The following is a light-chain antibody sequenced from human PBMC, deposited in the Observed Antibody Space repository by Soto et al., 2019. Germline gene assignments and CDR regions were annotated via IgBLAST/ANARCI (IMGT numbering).Light chain of an antibody. CDR3: QHYNSYSEA. Sequence: IQMPQSPYTLSGSVGDRVTITCRASQTISSWLAWYQQKPGKAPKLLIYKASTLKSGVPSRFSGSGSGTEFTLTISSLQPDDFATYYCQHYNSYSEAFGQGTKVAIK. CDR1: QTISSW. J-gene: IGKJ1*01. V-gene: IGKV1-5*03. CDR2: KAS.